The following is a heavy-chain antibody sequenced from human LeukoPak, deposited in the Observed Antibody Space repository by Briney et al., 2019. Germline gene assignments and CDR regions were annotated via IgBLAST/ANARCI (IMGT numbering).Heavy chain of an antibody. Sequence: GGSLRLSCAASGFTFSSFAMSWVRQAPGKGLEWVSTISGSGVSTYYADSVKGRFTISRDNSKNTLYLQMNSLRAEDTAVYYCARGNLWIQLWFFGYMDVWGKGTTVTVSS. V-gene: IGHV3-23*01. D-gene: IGHD5-18*01. CDR3: ARGNLWIQLWFFGYMDV. J-gene: IGHJ6*03. CDR2: ISGSGVST. CDR1: GFTFSSFA.